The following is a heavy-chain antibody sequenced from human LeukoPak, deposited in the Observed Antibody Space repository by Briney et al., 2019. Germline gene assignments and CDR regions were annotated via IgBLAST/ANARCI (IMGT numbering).Heavy chain of an antibody. J-gene: IGHJ6*02. CDR1: GGSISTYY. CDR3: ARSVAVAGSVDVYHYYYYGMDV. CDR2: VFYSGNT. D-gene: IGHD6-13*01. Sequence: SETLSLTCTVSGGSISTYYWSWIRQPPGKGLEWIGYVFYSGNTNYNPSLTSRVTISIDTSKNQFSLKLSSVTVADTAVYYCARSVAVAGSVDVYHYYYYGMDVWGQGATVTVSS. V-gene: IGHV4-59*08.